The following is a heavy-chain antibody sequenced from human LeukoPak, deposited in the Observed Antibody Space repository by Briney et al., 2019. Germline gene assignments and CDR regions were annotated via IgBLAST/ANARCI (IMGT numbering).Heavy chain of an antibody. Sequence: PGGSLRLSCAASGFTFSSYAMHWVRQAPGKGLQWVAVISKDGSNKYYADSVKGRFTISRDNSKNTLYLQMNSLRAEDTAVYFCGRAFPPLRTAAAGDYWGQGTLVAVSS. J-gene: IGHJ4*02. CDR2: ISKDGSNK. CDR1: GFTFSSYA. CDR3: GRAFPPLRTAAAGDY. V-gene: IGHV3-30*04. D-gene: IGHD6-13*01.